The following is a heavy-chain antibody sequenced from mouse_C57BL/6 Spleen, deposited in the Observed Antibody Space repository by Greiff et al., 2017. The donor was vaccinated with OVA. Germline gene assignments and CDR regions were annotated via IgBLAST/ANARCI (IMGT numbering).Heavy chain of an antibody. D-gene: IGHD1-1*01. J-gene: IGHJ2*01. CDR3: ASRVDYGSSLYFDY. CDR1: GYTFTDYY. CDR2: INPNNGGT. V-gene: IGHV1-26*01. Sequence: EVKLMESGPELVKPGASVKISCKASGYTFTDYYMNWVKQSHGKSLEWIGDINPNNGGTSYNQKFKGKATLTVDKSSSTAYMELRSLTSEDSAVYYCASRVDYGSSLYFDYWGQGTTLTVSS.